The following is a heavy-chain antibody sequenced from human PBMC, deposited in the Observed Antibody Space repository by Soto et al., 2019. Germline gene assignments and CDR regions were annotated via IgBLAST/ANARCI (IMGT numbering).Heavy chain of an antibody. J-gene: IGHJ5*02. D-gene: IGHD2-2*01. CDR1: GGSISSYY. CDR3: ARGGYCSSTGCQPPRSVGSWFDP. V-gene: IGHV4-59*01. Sequence: SETLYLTCTVSGGSISSYYWSWIRQPPGKGLEWIGYIYYSGSTNYNPSLKSRVTISVDTSKNQFSLKLSSVTAADTAVYYCARGGYCSSTGCQPPRSVGSWFDPWGQGTLVTVSS. CDR2: IYYSGST.